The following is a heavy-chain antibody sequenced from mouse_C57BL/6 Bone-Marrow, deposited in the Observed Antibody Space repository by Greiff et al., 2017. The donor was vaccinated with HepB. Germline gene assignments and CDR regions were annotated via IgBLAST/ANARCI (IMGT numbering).Heavy chain of an antibody. CDR3: ARVPSPYAMDY. D-gene: IGHD6-1*01. CDR2: INYDGSST. Sequence: EVKLMESEGGLVQPGSSMKLSCTASGFTFSDYYMAWVRQVPEKGLEWVANINYDGSSTYYLDSLKSRFIISRDNAKNLLYLQMSSLKSEDTATYYCARVPSPYAMDYWGQGTSVTVSS. J-gene: IGHJ4*01. V-gene: IGHV5-16*01. CDR1: GFTFSDYY.